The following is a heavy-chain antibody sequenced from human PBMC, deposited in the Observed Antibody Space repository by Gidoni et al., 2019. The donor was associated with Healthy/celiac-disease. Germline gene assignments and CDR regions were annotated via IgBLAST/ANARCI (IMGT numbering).Heavy chain of an antibody. J-gene: IGHJ4*02. V-gene: IGHV3-30*18. CDR2: ISYDGSNK. CDR3: AKDSPAYCGGDCYSGAYFDY. Sequence: QVQLVESGGGVVQPGRSLRLSCAASGFTFGSYGKHWVRQAPGTGRAWVAVISYDGSNKSYADSVKGRFTISRDNSKNTLYLQMNRLRAEDTAVYYCAKDSPAYCGGDCYSGAYFDYWGQVTLVTVSS. CDR1: GFTFGSYG. D-gene: IGHD2-21*01.